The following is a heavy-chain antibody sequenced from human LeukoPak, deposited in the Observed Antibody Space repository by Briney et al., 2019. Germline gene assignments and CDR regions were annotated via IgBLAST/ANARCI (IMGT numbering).Heavy chain of an antibody. CDR1: GGSFSGYY. CDR3: ARGGPDYGDGYYGMDV. D-gene: IGHD4-17*01. J-gene: IGHJ6*02. CDR2: INHSGST. Sequence: SETLSLTCAVYGGSFSGYYWSWIRQPPGKGLEWIGEINHSGSTNYNPPLKSRVTISVDTSKNQFSLKLGSVTAADTAVYYCARGGPDYGDGYYGMDVWGQGTTVTVSS. V-gene: IGHV4-34*01.